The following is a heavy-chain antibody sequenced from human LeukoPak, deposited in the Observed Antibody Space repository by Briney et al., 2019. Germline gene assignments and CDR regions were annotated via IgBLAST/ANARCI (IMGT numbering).Heavy chain of an antibody. J-gene: IGHJ4*02. CDR3: AKSGSLAAARDY. CDR1: GFTFSSYS. CDR2: ISGSGGST. V-gene: IGHV3-23*01. Sequence: GGSLRLSCAASGFTFSSYSMNWVRQAPGKGLEWVSAISGSGGSTYYADSVKGRFTISRDNSKNTLYLQMNSLRAEDTAVYYCAKSGSLAAARDYWGQGTLVTVSS. D-gene: IGHD6-13*01.